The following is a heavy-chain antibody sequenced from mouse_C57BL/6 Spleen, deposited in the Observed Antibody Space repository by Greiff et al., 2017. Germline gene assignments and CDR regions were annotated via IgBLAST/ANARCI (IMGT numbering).Heavy chain of an antibody. CDR3: ARENGYPAWFAY. J-gene: IGHJ3*01. Sequence: EVQRVESGPGLVKPSQSLSLTCSVSGYSITSCYYWNWIRQFPGNKLEWMGYISYDGSNNYNPSLKNRISITRDTSKNQFFLQLNSVTTDDTATYSCARENGYPAWFAYWGQGTLGTVSA. CDR2: ISYDGSN. CDR1: GYSITSCYY. D-gene: IGHD1-2*01. V-gene: IGHV3-6*01.